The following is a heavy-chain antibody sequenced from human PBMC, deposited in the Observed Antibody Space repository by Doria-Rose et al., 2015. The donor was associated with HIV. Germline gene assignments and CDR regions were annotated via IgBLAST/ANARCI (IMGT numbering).Heavy chain of an antibody. J-gene: IGHJ4*02. D-gene: IGHD6-13*01. CDR3: ARIKSSRWYHKYYFDF. V-gene: IGHV2-26*01. CDR2: ISSDDER. CDR1: GVSLSSPGMG. Sequence: QVTLKEFGPVLVKPTETLTLTCTVSGVSLSSPGMGVSWIRQPPGKALEWLANISSDDERYYKTSLKSRLTISRGTSKSQVVLTMTDMDPVDTATYYCARIKSSRWYHKYYFDFWGQGTLVIVSA.